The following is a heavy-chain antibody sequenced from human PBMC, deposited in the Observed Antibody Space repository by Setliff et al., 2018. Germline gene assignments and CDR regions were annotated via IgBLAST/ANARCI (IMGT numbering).Heavy chain of an antibody. CDR1: GESFSNNY. CDR2: SNHGGST. D-gene: IGHD3-22*01. CDR3: RVWVAMIEVDS. J-gene: IGHJ4*02. V-gene: IGHV4-34*01. Sequence: SETLSLTCSVSGESFSNNYWSWIRQTPGKGLEWIGESNHGGSTTYHPSLKSRLTMSVDTSKNQFSLKLTSVTAADTAVYYCRVWVAMIEVDSWAQGTLVTVSS.